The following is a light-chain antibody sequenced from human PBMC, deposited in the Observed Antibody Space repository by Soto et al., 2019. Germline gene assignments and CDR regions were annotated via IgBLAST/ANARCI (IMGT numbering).Light chain of an antibody. CDR1: SSNIGSNT. CDR2: SNN. Sequence: QSVLTQPPSASGTPGQRVTISCSGSSSNIGSNTVNWYQQLPGTAPKLLIYSNNQRPSGVPDRLSGSKSGTSASLAISGLQSEDEADYYCAAWDDSPNWVFGGGTKVTVL. J-gene: IGLJ3*02. CDR3: AAWDDSPNWV. V-gene: IGLV1-44*01.